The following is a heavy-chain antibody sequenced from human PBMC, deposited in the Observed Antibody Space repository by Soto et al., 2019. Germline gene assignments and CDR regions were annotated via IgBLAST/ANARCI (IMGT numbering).Heavy chain of an antibody. Sequence: SETLSLTCAVSSGSISSSNWWSWVRQPPGKGLEWIGEIYHSGSTNYNPSLKSRVTISVDKSKNQFSLKLSSVTAADTAVYYCARERSEYSSSWYYYYYMDVWGKGTTVTVSS. J-gene: IGHJ6*03. D-gene: IGHD6-13*01. CDR2: IYHSGST. CDR1: SGSISSSNW. CDR3: ARERSEYSSSWYYYYYMDV. V-gene: IGHV4-4*02.